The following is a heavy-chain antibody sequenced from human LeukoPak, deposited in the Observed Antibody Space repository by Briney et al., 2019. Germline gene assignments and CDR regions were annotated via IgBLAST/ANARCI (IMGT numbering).Heavy chain of an antibody. CDR3: ARGYSSGWVYFDN. V-gene: IGHV4-39*01. CDR1: GGSISGSGHY. Sequence: SETLSLTCTVSGGSISGSGHYWGWIRQLPGKGLEWCGSMFDSGTTYYNSFLKTRVTMSIDTSKNQFSLRLSSVTAADTAVYYCARGYSSGWVYFDNWGQGTLVTVSS. D-gene: IGHD6-19*01. CDR2: MFDSGTT. J-gene: IGHJ4*02.